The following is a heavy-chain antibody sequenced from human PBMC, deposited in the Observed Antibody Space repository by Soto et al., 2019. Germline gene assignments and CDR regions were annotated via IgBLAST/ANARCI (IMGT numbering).Heavy chain of an antibody. V-gene: IGHV1-69*13. CDR1: GGTFSSYA. J-gene: IGHJ5*02. CDR3: ARVPFANSSTSCPS. Sequence: SVKVSCKASGGTFSSYAISWVRQAPGQGLEWMGGIIPIFGTANYAQKFQGRVTITADESTSTAYMELSSLRSEDTAVYYCARVPFANSSTSCPSWGQGTLVTVSS. D-gene: IGHD2-2*01. CDR2: IIPIFGTA.